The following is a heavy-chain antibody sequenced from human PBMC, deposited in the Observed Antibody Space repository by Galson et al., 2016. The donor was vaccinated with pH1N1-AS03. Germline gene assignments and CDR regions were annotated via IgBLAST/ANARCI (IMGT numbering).Heavy chain of an antibody. Sequence: LRLSCAASGFAVRANAMSWVRQAPGKGLEWVSAIDGGRENTHHADSVKGRFTISRDNSKNTLYLQINSLRPEDTAVYYCAKDVLSWAFDHWGQGALVTVSS. D-gene: IGHD1-26*01. CDR1: GFAVRANA. J-gene: IGHJ4*02. CDR2: IDGGRENT. CDR3: AKDVLSWAFDH. V-gene: IGHV3-23*01.